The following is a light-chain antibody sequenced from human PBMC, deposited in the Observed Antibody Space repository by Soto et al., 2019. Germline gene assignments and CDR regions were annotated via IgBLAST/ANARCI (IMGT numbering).Light chain of an antibody. CDR2: KAS. Sequence: DIQMTQSPSTLSASVGDRVTITCRASQSISSYLAWYQQKPGKAPKLLIYKASNLESGVPSRFSGSASGTEFTLTIDSLQPDDFATYYCQQYNNYSWTFGQGTKVDI. J-gene: IGKJ1*01. CDR1: QSISSY. CDR3: QQYNNYSWT. V-gene: IGKV1-5*03.